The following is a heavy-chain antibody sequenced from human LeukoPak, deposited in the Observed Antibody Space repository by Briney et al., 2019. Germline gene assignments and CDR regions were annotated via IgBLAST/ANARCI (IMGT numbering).Heavy chain of an antibody. J-gene: IGHJ4*02. CDR3: ARGGPYSSGWYYFDY. CDR2: IYYSGST. V-gene: IGHV4-59*01. CDR1: GGSISSYY. Sequence: SETLSLTCTVSGGSISSYYWSWIRQPPGKGLEWIGYIYYSGSTNYNPSLKSRVTISVDTSKNQLSLKLSSVTAADTAVYYCARGGPYSSGWYYFDYWGQGTLVTVSS. D-gene: IGHD6-19*01.